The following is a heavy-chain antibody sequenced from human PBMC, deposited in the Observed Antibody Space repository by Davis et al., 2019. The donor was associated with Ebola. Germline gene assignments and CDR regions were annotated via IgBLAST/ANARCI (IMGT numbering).Heavy chain of an antibody. CDR2: IYYSVGT. D-gene: IGHD2-2*01. V-gene: IGHV4-59*12. Sequence: MPSETLSLTCTVSGGSISSYYWSWIRQPPGKGLEWIGYIYYSVGTNYNPSLKSRVTISVDTSKNQFSLNLSSVTAADTAVYYCARMVAVLVPAKLALDYWGQGTLVTVSS. CDR3: ARMVAVLVPAKLALDY. J-gene: IGHJ4*02. CDR1: GGSISSYY.